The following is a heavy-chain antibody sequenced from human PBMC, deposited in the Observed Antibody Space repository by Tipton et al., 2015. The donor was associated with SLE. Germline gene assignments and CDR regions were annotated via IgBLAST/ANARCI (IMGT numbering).Heavy chain of an antibody. CDR2: IYPGDSDT. CDR3: AREVVTPPLDC. CDR1: GYTFTNYW. D-gene: IGHD4-23*01. V-gene: IGHV5-51*03. J-gene: IGHJ4*02. Sequence: QLVQSGAEVKKPGESLKISCQVSGYTFTNYWIGWVRQMPGKGLEWMGVIYPGDSDTRYSPSFQGQVTFSADKSISTAYLQWRSLKASDTAIYYCAREVVTPPLDCWGQGALVTVPS.